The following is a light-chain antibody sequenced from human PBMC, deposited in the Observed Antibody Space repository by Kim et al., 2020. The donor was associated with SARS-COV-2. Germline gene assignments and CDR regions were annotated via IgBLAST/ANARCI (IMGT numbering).Light chain of an antibody. J-gene: IGKJ2*01. V-gene: IGKV1-9*01. CDR1: HGISGS. Sequence: GDRVTITCRTSHGISGSLAWHHQRPGAVPKLLIYAASTLHSGVPSSFSGSGSGTEFTLSISSLQPADFATYYCQQLNSYPPTFG. CDR2: AAS. CDR3: QQLNSYPPT.